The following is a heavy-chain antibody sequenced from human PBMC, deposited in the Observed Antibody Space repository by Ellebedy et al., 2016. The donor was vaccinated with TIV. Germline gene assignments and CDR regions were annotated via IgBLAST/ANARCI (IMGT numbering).Heavy chain of an antibody. Sequence: GESLKISXAASGFTFSSYSMNWVRQAPGKGLEWVSSISSSSNYIYYADSVKGRFTISRDNAKNSLYLQMNSLRAEDTAVYYCARVYSGSYFRLRQYHPIDYWGQGTLVTVSS. V-gene: IGHV3-21*01. CDR1: GFTFSSYS. CDR3: ARVYSGSYFRLRQYHPIDY. CDR2: ISSSSNYI. J-gene: IGHJ4*02. D-gene: IGHD1-26*01.